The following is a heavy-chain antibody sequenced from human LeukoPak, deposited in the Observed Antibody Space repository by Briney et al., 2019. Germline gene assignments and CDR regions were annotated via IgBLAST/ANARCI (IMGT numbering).Heavy chain of an antibody. CDR2: IYDSGST. V-gene: IGHV4-59*01. CDR1: GGSISSYY. CDR3: ASFGQQLVPDY. J-gene: IGHJ4*02. D-gene: IGHD6-13*01. Sequence: SETLSLTCIVSGGSISSYYWSWIRQPPWKGLEWIGYIYDSGSTNYNPSLKSRVTISVDTSKNQFSLKLSSVTAADTAVYYCASFGQQLVPDYWGQGTLVTVPS.